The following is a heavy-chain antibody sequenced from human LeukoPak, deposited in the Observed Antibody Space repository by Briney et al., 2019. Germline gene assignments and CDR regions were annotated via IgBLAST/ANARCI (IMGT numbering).Heavy chain of an antibody. CDR2: IYYSGST. CDR3: ASTPFSGWYESPDY. V-gene: IGHV4-39*01. D-gene: IGHD6-19*01. J-gene: IGHJ4*02. Sequence: SETLSLTCTVSGGSISSSSYYWGWIRQPPGKGLEWIGTIYYSGSTHYNPSLKSRVTISVDTSKNQFSLNLSSVSAADTAVYYCASTPFSGWYESPDYWGQGTLVTVSS. CDR1: GGSISSSSYY.